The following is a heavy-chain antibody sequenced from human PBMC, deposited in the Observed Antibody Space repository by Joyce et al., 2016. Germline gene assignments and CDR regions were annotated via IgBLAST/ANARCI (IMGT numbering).Heavy chain of an antibody. D-gene: IGHD3-22*01. V-gene: IGHV3-30*03. CDR1: GFTFSSYG. Sequence: QVQLVESGGGVVQPGRSLRLSCAASGFTFSSYGNNWVRQAPGKWLGWVELITYDGSEKYHADSVKGRFTISRDNSKNTLYLQMNSLRPEDTAVYYCATDGLVFDYFDSRRHFHHWGQGTLVTVSS. CDR3: ATDGLVFDYFDSRRHFHH. J-gene: IGHJ1*01. CDR2: ITYDGSEK.